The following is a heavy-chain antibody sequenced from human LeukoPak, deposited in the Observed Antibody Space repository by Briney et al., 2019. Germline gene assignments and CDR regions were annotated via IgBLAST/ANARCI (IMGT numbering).Heavy chain of an antibody. CDR3: AKGVFGVNRAFDY. Sequence: GGSLRLSCEASGFTFNTCAMSWVRQAPGKGLEWVSAISESGSGTYYADSVKGRFTISRDNSKNTLYPQMNSLRVDDTALYYCAKGVFGVNRAFDYWGQGTLVTVSS. D-gene: IGHD3-3*01. CDR2: ISESGSGT. CDR1: GFTFNTCA. J-gene: IGHJ4*02. V-gene: IGHV3-23*01.